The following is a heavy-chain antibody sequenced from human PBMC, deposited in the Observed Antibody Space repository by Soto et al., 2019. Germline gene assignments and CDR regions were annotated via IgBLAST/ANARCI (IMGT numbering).Heavy chain of an antibody. D-gene: IGHD3-10*01. V-gene: IGHV3-33*01. J-gene: IGHJ5*02. Sequence: PGGSLRLSCAASGFTFSSYGMNWVRQAPGKGLEWVAVIWYDGSNKYYADSVKGRFTISRDNSKNTLYLQMNSLRAEDTAVYYCTREEAYGSGSPWGQGTLVTVSS. CDR3: TREEAYGSGSP. CDR2: IWYDGSNK. CDR1: GFTFSSYG.